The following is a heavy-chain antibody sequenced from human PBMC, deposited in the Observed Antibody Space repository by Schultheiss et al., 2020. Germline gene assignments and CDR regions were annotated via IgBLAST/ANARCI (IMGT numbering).Heavy chain of an antibody. Sequence: SETLSLTCAVYGGSFSGYYWSWIRQPPGKGLEWIGEINHSGSTNYNPSLKSRVTISVDTSKNQFSLKLSSVTAADTAVYYCARDRGSSWYFIDYWGQGTLVTVSS. J-gene: IGHJ4*02. D-gene: IGHD6-13*01. CDR3: ARDRGSSWYFIDY. CDR1: GGSFSGYY. CDR2: INHSGST. V-gene: IGHV4-34*01.